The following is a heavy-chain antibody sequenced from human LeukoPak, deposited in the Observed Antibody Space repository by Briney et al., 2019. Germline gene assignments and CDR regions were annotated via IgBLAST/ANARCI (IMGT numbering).Heavy chain of an antibody. Sequence: GGSLRLSCVASGFSFSSYSMNWVRQAPGKGLEWVSSLSGGNSYVDYAESVKGRFTISRDNAKNSLYLQMNSLRAVDTAMYYCARRSILTGYPIDYWGQGTLVTVSS. CDR2: LSGGNSYV. J-gene: IGHJ4*02. D-gene: IGHD3-9*01. CDR1: GFSFSSYS. V-gene: IGHV3-21*01. CDR3: ARRSILTGYPIDY.